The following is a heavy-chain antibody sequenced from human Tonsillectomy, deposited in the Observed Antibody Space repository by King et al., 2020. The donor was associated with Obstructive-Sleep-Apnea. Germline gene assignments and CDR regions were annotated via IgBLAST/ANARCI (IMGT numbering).Heavy chain of an antibody. Sequence: VQLVESGGGLVKPGGSLRLSCAASGFSFRDYYMSWIRQAPGKGLEWISYISSGGRSIYYADSVRGRFTISRDNAKKSVYLQMNSLRADDTAVYYCSLVRADGSDYFDYWGQGTLVTV. V-gene: IGHV3-11*01. J-gene: IGHJ4*02. CDR3: SLVRADGSDYFDY. CDR2: ISSGGRSI. CDR1: GFSFRDYY. D-gene: IGHD5-24*01.